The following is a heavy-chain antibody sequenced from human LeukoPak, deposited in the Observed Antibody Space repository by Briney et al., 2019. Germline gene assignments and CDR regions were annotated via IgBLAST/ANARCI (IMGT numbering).Heavy chain of an antibody. CDR1: GYTFTSYG. CDR2: TSAYNGNT. J-gene: IGHJ4*02. Sequence: GASVKVSCKASGYTFTSYGISWVRQAPGQGLEWMGWTSAYNGNTNYAQKLQGRVTMTTDTSTSTAYMELRSLRSDDTAVYYCARGGGINYYDSSGYDYWGQGTLVTVSS. D-gene: IGHD3-22*01. V-gene: IGHV1-18*01. CDR3: ARGGGINYYDSSGYDY.